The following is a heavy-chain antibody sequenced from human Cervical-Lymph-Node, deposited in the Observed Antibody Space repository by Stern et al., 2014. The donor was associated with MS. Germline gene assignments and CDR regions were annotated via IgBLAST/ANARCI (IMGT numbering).Heavy chain of an antibody. D-gene: IGHD3-3*01. CDR3: LHSLGLRFMEFDF. CDR1: GFSLTTGGVG. J-gene: IGHJ4*02. Sequence: QITLKESGPPLVRPTQTLTLTCTFSGFSLTTGGVGVGWIRQPPGKALEWLTLIYRTDVKRYSPSLKNRLSISRDTSHNPVALTMTDMDPSDTATYYCLHSLGLRFMEFDFWGQGALVTGSS. CDR2: IYRTDVK. V-gene: IGHV2-5*01.